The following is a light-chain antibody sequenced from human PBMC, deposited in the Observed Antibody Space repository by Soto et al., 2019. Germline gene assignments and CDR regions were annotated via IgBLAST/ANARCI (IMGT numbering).Light chain of an antibody. CDR2: EVF. CDR1: SSDVGGYNY. CDR3: CSYTTTSTYV. Sequence: QSALTQPSSVSGSPGQSITISCTGTSSDVGGYNYVSWYQQHPGKVPKLMIYEVFRWPSGISNRFSGSKSGNTASLTISGRQAEDEADYYCCSYTTTSTYVFGGGTKVTVL. J-gene: IGLJ2*01. V-gene: IGLV2-14*01.